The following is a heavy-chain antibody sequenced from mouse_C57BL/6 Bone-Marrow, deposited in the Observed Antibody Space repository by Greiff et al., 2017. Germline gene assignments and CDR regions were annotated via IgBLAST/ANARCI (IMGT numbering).Heavy chain of an antibody. V-gene: IGHV1-55*01. CDR3: ATYYYGSSYAWFAY. J-gene: IGHJ3*01. D-gene: IGHD1-1*01. Sequence: VQLQQPGAELVKPGASVKMSCKASGYTFTSYWITWVKQRPGQGLEWIGDIYPGSGSTNYNEKFKSKATLTVDTSSSTAYMQLSSLTSEDSAVYYGATYYYGSSYAWFAYWGQGTLVTVSA. CDR2: IYPGSGST. CDR1: GYTFTSYW.